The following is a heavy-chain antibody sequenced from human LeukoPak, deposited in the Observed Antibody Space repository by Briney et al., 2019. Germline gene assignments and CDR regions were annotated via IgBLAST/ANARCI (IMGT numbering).Heavy chain of an antibody. CDR1: GFTFSSYW. CDR2: IKQDGSEK. Sequence: GGSLRLSCAASGFTFSSYWMSWVRQAPGKGLEWVANIKQDGSEKCYVDSVKGRFTISRDNAKNSLYLQMNSLRAEDTAVYYCASEAAAGTPTEAAFDIWGQGTMVTVSS. J-gene: IGHJ3*02. CDR3: ASEAAAGTPTEAAFDI. V-gene: IGHV3-7*01. D-gene: IGHD6-13*01.